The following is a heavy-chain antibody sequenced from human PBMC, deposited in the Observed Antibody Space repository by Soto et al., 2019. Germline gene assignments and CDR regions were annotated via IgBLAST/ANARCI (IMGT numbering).Heavy chain of an antibody. J-gene: IGHJ6*02. V-gene: IGHV4-34*01. D-gene: IGHD3-10*01. CDR3: ARGRAINYYGSGSYTYYYYGMDV. CDR1: GGSFSGYY. CDR2: INHSGST. Sequence: QVQLQQWGAGLLKPSETLSLTCAVYGGSFSGYYWSWIRQPPGKGLEWMGEINHSGSTNYNPSLMSRVTISVDTSKTLFSLKLSSVTAADTAVYYCARGRAINYYGSGSYTYYYYGMDVWGQGTTVTVSS.